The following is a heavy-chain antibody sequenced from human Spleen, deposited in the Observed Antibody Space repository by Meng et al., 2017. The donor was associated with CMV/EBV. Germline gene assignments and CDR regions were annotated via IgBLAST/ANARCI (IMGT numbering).Heavy chain of an antibody. CDR2: ISGSGGSK. CDR1: SYA. J-gene: IGHJ4*02. CDR3: AKKGNEGAYSSSWSPLYYFDY. V-gene: IGHV3-23*01. Sequence: SYAMSWVRQAPGKGLEWVSAISGSGGSKYYADSVKGRFTISRDNSKNTLYLQMNSLRAEDTAVYYCAKKGNEGAYSSSWSPLYYFDYWGQGTLVTVSS. D-gene: IGHD6-13*01.